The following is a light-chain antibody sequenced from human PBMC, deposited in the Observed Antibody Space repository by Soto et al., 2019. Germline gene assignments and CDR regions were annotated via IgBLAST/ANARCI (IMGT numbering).Light chain of an antibody. CDR2: GAS. J-gene: IGKJ1*01. CDR3: QQYGTSPTWT. Sequence: EIVLTQSPDTLSLSPGEEATLSCRTSERISNNYLAWYQQKAGQAPRLLIYGASGRATGIPDRFSGSGSGTDFTLTISRLEPEDFAVYYCQQYGTSPTWTFGQGTNVEVK. CDR1: ERISNNY. V-gene: IGKV3-20*01.